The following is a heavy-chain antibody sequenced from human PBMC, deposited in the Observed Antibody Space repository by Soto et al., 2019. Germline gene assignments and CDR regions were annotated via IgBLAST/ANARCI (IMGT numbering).Heavy chain of an antibody. CDR2: IYHSGST. J-gene: IGHJ5*02. V-gene: IGHV4-38-2*02. Sequence: SETLSLTCAVSGYSISSGYYWGWIRQPPGKGLEWIGSIYHSGSTYYNPSLKSRVTISVDTSKNQFALKLSSVTAADTAVYYCAREATVDLGWFDPWGQGTLVTVSS. D-gene: IGHD4-4*01. CDR3: AREATVDLGWFDP. CDR1: GYSISSGYY.